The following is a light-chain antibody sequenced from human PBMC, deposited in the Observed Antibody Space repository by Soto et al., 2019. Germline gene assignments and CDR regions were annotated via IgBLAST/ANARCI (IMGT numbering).Light chain of an antibody. CDR2: GAS. V-gene: IGKV3-20*01. CDR1: QSVSSSY. CDR3: QQYGSSPPYT. Sequence: EIVLTQSPGTLSLSPGERATLSCRASQSVSSSYLAWYQQKPGQAPRLLIYGASSRATGIPDRFSGSGSGTAFTLPISRLEPEDFAVYYCQQYGSSPPYTFGQGTKLEIK. J-gene: IGKJ2*01.